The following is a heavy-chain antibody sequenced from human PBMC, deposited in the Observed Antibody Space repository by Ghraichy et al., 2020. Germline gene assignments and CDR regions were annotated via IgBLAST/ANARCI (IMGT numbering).Heavy chain of an antibody. CDR3: VRSYKDGLRHFDY. Sequence: GESLNISCAASGFSFTDYWMHWVRQTPGRGLEWVSHLNIDGTTVNYEDSVKGRFTISRDNAKNKMYLQMISLTVEDTAVYYCVRSYKDGLRHFDYWGQGTLVTVSS. V-gene: IGHV3-74*01. J-gene: IGHJ4*02. CDR2: LNIDGTTV. CDR1: GFSFTDYW. D-gene: IGHD1-14*01.